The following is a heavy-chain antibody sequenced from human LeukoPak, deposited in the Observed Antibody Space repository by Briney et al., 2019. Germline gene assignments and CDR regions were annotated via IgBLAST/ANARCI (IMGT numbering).Heavy chain of an antibody. CDR3: ARHSPFYYDSSGYRAFDI. V-gene: IGHV4-59*01. CDR2: IYYSGST. Sequence: SETLSLTCTVSGGSISSYYWSWIRQPPGKGLEWIGYIYYSGSTNYNPSLKSRVTISVDTSKNQFSLKLSSVTAADTAVYYCARHSPFYYDSSGYRAFDIWGQGTMVTVSS. CDR1: GGSISSYY. D-gene: IGHD3-22*01. J-gene: IGHJ3*02.